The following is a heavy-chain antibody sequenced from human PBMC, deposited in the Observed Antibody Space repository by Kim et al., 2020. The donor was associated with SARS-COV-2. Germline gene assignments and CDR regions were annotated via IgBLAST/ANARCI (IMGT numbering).Heavy chain of an antibody. CDR1: GFTVSSNY. V-gene: IGHV3-53*01. Sequence: GGSLRLSCAASGFTVSSNYMSWVRQAPGKGLEWVSVIYSGGSTYYADSVKGRFTISRDNSKNTLYLQMNSLRAEDTAVYYCAREVLWFGELYRGYWFDPWGQGTLVTVSS. D-gene: IGHD3-10*01. J-gene: IGHJ5*02. CDR2: IYSGGST. CDR3: AREVLWFGELYRGYWFDP.